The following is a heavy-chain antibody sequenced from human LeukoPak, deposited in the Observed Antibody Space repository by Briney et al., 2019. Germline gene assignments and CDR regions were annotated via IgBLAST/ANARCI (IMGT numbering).Heavy chain of an antibody. V-gene: IGHV5-51*01. D-gene: IGHD1-26*01. CDR2: IYPGDSDT. CDR1: GYSFTSYW. CDR3: ARPSGSYVYYFDY. J-gene: IGHJ4*02. Sequence: GESLKISCKDSGYSFTSYWIGWVRQMPGKGLEWMGLIYPGDSDTRYSPSFQGQVTISADKSISTAYLQWSSLKASDTAMYYCARPSGSYVYYFDYWGQGTLVTVSS.